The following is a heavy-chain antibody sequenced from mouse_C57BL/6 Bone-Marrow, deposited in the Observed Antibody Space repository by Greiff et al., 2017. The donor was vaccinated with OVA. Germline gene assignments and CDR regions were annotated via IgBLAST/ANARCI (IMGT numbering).Heavy chain of an antibody. D-gene: IGHD1-1*01. CDR2: INPNNGGT. CDR3: ARYGSSPLDY. CDR1: GYTFTDYY. V-gene: IGHV1-26*01. Sequence: VQLQQSGPELVKPGASVKISCKASGYTFTDYYMNWVKQSHGKSLEWIGDINPNNGGTSYNQKFKGKATLTVDKSSSTAYMELRSLTSEDSAVYYCARYGSSPLDYWGQGTTLTVSS. J-gene: IGHJ2*01.